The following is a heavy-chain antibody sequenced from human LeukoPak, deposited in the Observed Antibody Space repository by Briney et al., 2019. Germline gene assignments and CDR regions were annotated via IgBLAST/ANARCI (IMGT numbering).Heavy chain of an antibody. V-gene: IGHV1-69*13. CDR2: IIPIFGTA. CDR1: GYTFTSYY. CDR3: ARDSRQDIVVVVAAGWFDP. Sequence: GASVKVSCKASGYTFTSYYMHWVRQAPGQGLEWMGGIIPIFGTANYAQKFQGRVTITADESTSTAYMELSSLRSEDTAVYYCARDSRQDIVVVVAAGWFDPWGQGTLVTVSS. J-gene: IGHJ5*02. D-gene: IGHD2-15*01.